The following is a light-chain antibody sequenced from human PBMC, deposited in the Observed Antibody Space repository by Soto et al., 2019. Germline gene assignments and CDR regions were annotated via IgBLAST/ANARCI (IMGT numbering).Light chain of an antibody. CDR3: AAWDDSLNGWV. V-gene: IGLV1-44*01. CDR1: GSNIGHNT. Sequence: QAVVTQPPSASGTPGQRVTISCSGSGSNIGHNTVNWYQQLPGTAPKLLIYSNNQRPSGVPDRFSGSKSGTSASLAISGLQSEDEADYYCAAWDDSLNGWVFGGGTKLTVL. CDR2: SNN. J-gene: IGLJ3*02.